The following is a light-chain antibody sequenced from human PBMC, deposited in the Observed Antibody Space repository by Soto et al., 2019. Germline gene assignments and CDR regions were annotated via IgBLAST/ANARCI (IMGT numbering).Light chain of an antibody. V-gene: IGLV1-44*01. J-gene: IGLJ2*01. CDR1: SSNIGGNT. CDR2: RNN. CDR3: AAWDDGLIGRVV. Sequence: QSVLTQPPSASGTPGQRVTISCSGSSSNIGGNTVNWYQQFPGTAPKLLIYRNNERPSGVPDRFSGSKSGTSASLAISGLHSEDEADYFCAAWDDGLIGRVVFGGGTKVTVL.